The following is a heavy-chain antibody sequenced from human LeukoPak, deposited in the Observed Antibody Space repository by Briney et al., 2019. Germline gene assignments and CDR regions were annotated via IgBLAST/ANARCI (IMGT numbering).Heavy chain of an antibody. V-gene: IGHV3-21*01. CDR1: GFTFSSYT. Sequence: GSLRLSCAASGFTFSSYTMNWVRQAPGKGLEWVSSISTGSSYIYYANSVKGRFTISRDNAKNSLYLQMNSLRAEDTAVYYCARDRLGVEMSTINRFDYWGQGTLVAVSS. CDR3: ARDRLGVEMSTINRFDY. J-gene: IGHJ4*02. D-gene: IGHD5-24*01. CDR2: ISTGSSYI.